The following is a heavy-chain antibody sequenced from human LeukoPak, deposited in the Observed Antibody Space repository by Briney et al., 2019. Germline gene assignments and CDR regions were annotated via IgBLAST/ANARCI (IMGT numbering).Heavy chain of an antibody. Sequence: GASVKVSCKASRYTFTSYYMHWVRQAPGQGLEWMGIINPSGGSTSYAQKFQGRVTMTRDTSTSTVYMELSSLRSEDTAVYYCAMAAPAEYFQHWGQGTLVTVSS. J-gene: IGHJ1*01. CDR3: AMAAPAEYFQH. V-gene: IGHV1-46*01. CDR1: RYTFTSYY. CDR2: INPSGGST.